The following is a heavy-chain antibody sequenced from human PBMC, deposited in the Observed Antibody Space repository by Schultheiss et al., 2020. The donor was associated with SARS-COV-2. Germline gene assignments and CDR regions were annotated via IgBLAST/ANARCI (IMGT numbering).Heavy chain of an antibody. J-gene: IGHJ6*02. CDR2: INHSGST. CDR1: GGSISSSSYY. Sequence: SETLSLTCTVSGGSISSSSYYWGWIRQPPGKGLEWIGEINHSGSTNYNPSLKSRVTISLDTSENQFSLMLSSVTAADTAVYYCASGYSSGWVIGYYYGMDVWGQGTTVTVSS. V-gene: IGHV4-39*01. CDR3: ASGYSSGWVIGYYYGMDV. D-gene: IGHD6-19*01.